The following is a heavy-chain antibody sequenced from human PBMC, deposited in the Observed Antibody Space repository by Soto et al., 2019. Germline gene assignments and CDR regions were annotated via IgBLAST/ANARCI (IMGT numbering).Heavy chain of an antibody. D-gene: IGHD3-10*01. CDR2: ISGSGGRT. CDR1: GFTFSSYA. Sequence: EVHLLESGGGLVQPGGSLRLSCAVSGFTFSSYAMRWVRQGPGKGLEWVSGISGSGGRTYYADSAKGRFTISRDNSKNTVYLQMNSLRAEDTAVYYCAKGTDYYGLGEPDYWGQGTLVSVSS. V-gene: IGHV3-23*01. CDR3: AKGTDYYGLGEPDY. J-gene: IGHJ4*02.